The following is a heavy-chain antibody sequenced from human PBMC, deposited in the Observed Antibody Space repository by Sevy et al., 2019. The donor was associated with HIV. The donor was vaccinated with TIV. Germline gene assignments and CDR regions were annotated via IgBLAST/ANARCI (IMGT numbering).Heavy chain of an antibody. CDR2: INTNTGNP. V-gene: IGHV7-4-1*02. CDR3: ARLLSPYYYYGMDV. Sequence: ASVKVSCKVSGYTFTSYAMNWVRQAPGQGLEWMGWINTNTGNPTYAQGFTGRFVFSLDTSVSTAYLQISSLKAEDTAVYYCARLLSPYYYYGMDVWGQGTTVTVSS. D-gene: IGHD3-10*01. CDR1: GYTFTSYA. J-gene: IGHJ6*02.